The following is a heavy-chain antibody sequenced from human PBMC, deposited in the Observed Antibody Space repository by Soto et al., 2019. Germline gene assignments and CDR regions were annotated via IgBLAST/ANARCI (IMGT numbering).Heavy chain of an antibody. V-gene: IGHV1-2*02. Sequence: QVQLXQSGAEVKKPGASVKVSCKAXXYXXXXXXXXXVRQXPGQGLEWMGWINPNSGGTNYAQKFQGRVTMTRDTSIXTAYXELSRLRSDXTAVXXCXXXXPXFDYWGQGTLVTVSS. CDR2: INPNSGGT. CDR3: XXXXPXFDY. J-gene: IGHJ4*02. CDR1: XYXXXXXX.